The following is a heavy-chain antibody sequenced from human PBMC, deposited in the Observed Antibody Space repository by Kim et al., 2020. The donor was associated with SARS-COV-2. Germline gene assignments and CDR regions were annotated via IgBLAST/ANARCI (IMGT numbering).Heavy chain of an antibody. J-gene: IGHJ4*02. V-gene: IGHV1-46*01. Sequence: ASVKVSCKASGYTFTSYYMHWVRQAPGQGLEWMGIINPSGGSTSYAQKFQGRVTMTRDTSTSTVYMELSSLRSEDTAVYYCARVGRSWAAGTSFDYWGQGTLVTVSS. D-gene: IGHD6-13*01. CDR1: GYTFTSYY. CDR2: INPSGGST. CDR3: ARVGRSWAAGTSFDY.